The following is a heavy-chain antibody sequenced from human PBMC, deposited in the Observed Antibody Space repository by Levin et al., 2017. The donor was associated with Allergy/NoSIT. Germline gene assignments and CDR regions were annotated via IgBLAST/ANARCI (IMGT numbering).Heavy chain of an antibody. Sequence: PGGSLRLSCAASGFTFSTYGMHWVRQAPGKGLEWVAVIWYDGSNKYYADSVKGRFTISRDNSKNTLYLQMNSLRAEDTAVYYCARDLGNYGDLGDYWGQGTLVTVSS. D-gene: IGHD4-17*01. V-gene: IGHV3-33*01. CDR3: ARDLGNYGDLGDY. CDR2: IWYDGSNK. CDR1: GFTFSTYG. J-gene: IGHJ4*02.